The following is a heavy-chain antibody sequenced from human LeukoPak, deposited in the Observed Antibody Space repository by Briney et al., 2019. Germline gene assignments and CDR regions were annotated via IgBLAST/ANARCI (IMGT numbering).Heavy chain of an antibody. J-gene: IGHJ4*02. V-gene: IGHV3-48*01. CDR1: GFTFSSFG. CDR3: VPNPG. D-gene: IGHD1-14*01. Sequence: GGSLRLSCAASGFTFSSFGMNWVRQAPGKGLEWVSYISSSSSTIYCADSVKGRFTISRDNAKNSLYLQMNSLRAEDTAVYYCVPNPGWGQGTLVTVSS. CDR2: ISSSSSTI.